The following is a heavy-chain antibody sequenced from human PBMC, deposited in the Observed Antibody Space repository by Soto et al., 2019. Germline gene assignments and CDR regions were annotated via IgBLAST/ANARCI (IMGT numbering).Heavy chain of an antibody. CDR2: IIPIFGTA. Sequence: SVKVSCKASGGTFSSYAISWVRQAPGQGLEWMGGIIPIFGTANYAQKFQGRVTITADESTSTAYMELSSLRSEDTAVYYCARARNRHGAFDIWGQGTMVTVSS. CDR3: ARARNRHGAFDI. V-gene: IGHV1-69*13. CDR1: GGTFSSYA. J-gene: IGHJ3*02. D-gene: IGHD4-4*01.